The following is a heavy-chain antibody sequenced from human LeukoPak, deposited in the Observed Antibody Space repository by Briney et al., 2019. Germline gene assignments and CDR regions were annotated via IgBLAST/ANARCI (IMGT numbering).Heavy chain of an antibody. CDR2: IIPILGIA. V-gene: IGHV1-69*04. CDR1: GGTFSSYA. CDR3: ARDEAKWRFDY. J-gene: IGHJ4*02. Sequence: ASVKVSCKASGGTFSSYAISWVRQAPGQGLEWMGRIIPILGIANYAQKFQGRVTITADKSTSTAYMELSSLRSEDTAVYYCARDEAKWRFDYWGQGTLVTVSS. D-gene: IGHD2-8*01.